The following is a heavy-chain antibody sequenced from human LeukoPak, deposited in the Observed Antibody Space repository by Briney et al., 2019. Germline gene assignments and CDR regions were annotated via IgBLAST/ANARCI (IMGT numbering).Heavy chain of an antibody. Sequence: SETLSLTCTVSGGSISSYYWSWIRQPPGKGLEWIGYIYYSGSTNYNPSLKSRVTISVDTSKNQFSLKLSSVTAADTAVYYCARGEIAAAGTGGYNWFDPWGQGTLVTVSS. CDR3: ARGEIAAAGTGGYNWFDP. J-gene: IGHJ5*02. V-gene: IGHV4-59*01. CDR2: IYYSGST. D-gene: IGHD6-13*01. CDR1: GGSISSYY.